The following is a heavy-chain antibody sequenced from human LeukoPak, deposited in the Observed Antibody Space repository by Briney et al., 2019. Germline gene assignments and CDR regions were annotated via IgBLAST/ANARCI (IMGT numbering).Heavy chain of an antibody. Sequence: GGSLRLSCAVSGITLSNYGMSWVRQAPGKGLEWVAGISDSGGRTNYADSVKGRFTISRDNPKNTLYLQMNSLRAEDTAVYFCAKRGVVIRVILVGFHKEAYYFASWGQGALVSVSS. J-gene: IGHJ4*02. CDR1: GITLSNYG. V-gene: IGHV3-23*01. CDR2: ISDSGGRT. D-gene: IGHD3-10*01. CDR3: AKRGVVIRVILVGFHKEAYYFAS.